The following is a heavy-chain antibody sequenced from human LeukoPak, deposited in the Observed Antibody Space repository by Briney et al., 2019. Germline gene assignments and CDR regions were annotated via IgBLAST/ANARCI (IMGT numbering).Heavy chain of an antibody. J-gene: IGHJ5*02. CDR3: ARRLTQYDCFDP. V-gene: IGHV6-1*01. CDR2: TYYRSTWYN. D-gene: IGHD2-2*01. CDR1: GDSVSSNSVT. Sequence: QTLSLTCAISGDSVSSNSVTWNWIRPSPSSGLEWLGRTYYRSTWYNDYAVSVRGRITVNPDTSKNQFSLHLNSVTPEDTAVYYCARRLTQYDCFDPWGQGILVTVSS.